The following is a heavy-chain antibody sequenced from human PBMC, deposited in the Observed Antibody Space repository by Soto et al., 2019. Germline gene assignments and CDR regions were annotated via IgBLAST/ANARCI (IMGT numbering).Heavy chain of an antibody. CDR1: GYSFTSHW. CDR2: IFPRDSNT. V-gene: IGHV5-51*01. J-gene: IGHJ4*02. CDR3: ARHSRYASGWIPDC. D-gene: IGHD6-19*01. Sequence: PGQSLKISCKGSGYSFTSHWIGWVRRMPGKGLEWMGIIFPRDSNTRNSPSFYGQVTISADKSNNTAYLQWNSLKASDTATYYCARHSRYASGWIPDCWGPGT.